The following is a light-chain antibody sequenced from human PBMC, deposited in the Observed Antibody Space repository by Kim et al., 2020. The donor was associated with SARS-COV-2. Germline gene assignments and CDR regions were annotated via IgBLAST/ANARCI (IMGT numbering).Light chain of an antibody. J-gene: IGKJ5*01. Sequence: ASVGERVTTTCRASERIGGWLAWYKQKPGETPKHLIYDASSVESGVPSTFSGGGSATEFTLTISSLQPDDASTYYCQHHSTYPLTFGQGTPLEIK. V-gene: IGKV1-5*01. CDR2: DAS. CDR3: QHHSTYPLT. CDR1: ERIGGW.